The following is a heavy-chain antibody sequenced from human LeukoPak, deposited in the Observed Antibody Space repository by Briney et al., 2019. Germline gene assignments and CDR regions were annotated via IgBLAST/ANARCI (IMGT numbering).Heavy chain of an antibody. CDR1: GYTFTSYD. V-gene: IGHV1-8*01. CDR2: MNPNSGNT. Sequence: ASVKVSCKASGYTFTSYDINWVRQATGQGLEWMGWMNPNSGNTGYAQKFQGRVTMTRNTSISTAYMELSSLRSEDTAAYYCAREGGNAPPSWFDPWGQGTLVTVSS. D-gene: IGHD4-23*01. J-gene: IGHJ5*02. CDR3: AREGGNAPPSWFDP.